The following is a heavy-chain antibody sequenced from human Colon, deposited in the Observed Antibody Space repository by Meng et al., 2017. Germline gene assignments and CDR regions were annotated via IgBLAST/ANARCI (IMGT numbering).Heavy chain of an antibody. CDR1: GGSISSSSYY. V-gene: IGHV4-39*07. CDR3: AVWFGELLSGNWFDP. J-gene: IGHJ5*02. D-gene: IGHD3-10*01. CDR2: IYYSGST. Sequence: LRLQGCGPGLVKPSETLSPTCTVSGGSISSSSYYWGWIRQPPGKGLEWIGSIYYSGSTYYNPSLKSRVTISVDTSKNQFSLKLSSVTAADTAVYYCAVWFGELLSGNWFDPWGQGTLVTVSS.